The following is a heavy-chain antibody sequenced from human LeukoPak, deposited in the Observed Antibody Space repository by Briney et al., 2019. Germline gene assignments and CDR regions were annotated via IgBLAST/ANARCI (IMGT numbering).Heavy chain of an antibody. D-gene: IGHD6-25*01. CDR2: IIPILGIA. Sequence: ASVKVSCKASGGTFSIYAISWVRQAPGQGLEWMGRIIPILGIANYAQKFQGRVTITADKSTSTAYMELSSLRSEDTAVYYCARDLQGLPEYYYYGMDVWGQGTTVTVSS. J-gene: IGHJ6*02. CDR1: GGTFSIYA. V-gene: IGHV1-69*04. CDR3: ARDLQGLPEYYYYGMDV.